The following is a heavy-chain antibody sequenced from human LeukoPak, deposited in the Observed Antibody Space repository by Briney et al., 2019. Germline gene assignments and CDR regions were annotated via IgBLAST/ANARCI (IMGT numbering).Heavy chain of an antibody. J-gene: IGHJ4*02. D-gene: IGHD3-22*01. CDR2: ISGSGGST. CDR1: GFTFDDYA. CDR3: ARDPGSSGYYSFDY. Sequence: PGGSLRLSCAASGFTFDDYAMHWVRQAPGKGLEWVSAISGSGGSTYYADSVKGRFTISRDNSKNTLYLQMNSLRAEDTAVYYCARDPGSSGYYSFDYWGQGTLVTVSS. V-gene: IGHV3-23*01.